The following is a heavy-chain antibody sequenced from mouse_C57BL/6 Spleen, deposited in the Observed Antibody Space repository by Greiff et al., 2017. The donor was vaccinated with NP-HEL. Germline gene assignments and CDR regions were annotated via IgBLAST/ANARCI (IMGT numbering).Heavy chain of an antibody. V-gene: IGHV1-54*01. CDR2: INPGSGGT. J-gene: IGHJ4*01. CDR1: GYAFTNYL. CDR3: ARNNYYGSIFAMDY. D-gene: IGHD1-1*01. Sequence: VQLQQSGAELVRPGTSVKVSCKASGYAFTNYLIEWVKQRPGQGLEWIGVINPGSGGTKYNEKFKGKATLTADKSSSTAYMQLSSLTSEDSAVYFCARNNYYGSIFAMDYWGQGTSVTVSS.